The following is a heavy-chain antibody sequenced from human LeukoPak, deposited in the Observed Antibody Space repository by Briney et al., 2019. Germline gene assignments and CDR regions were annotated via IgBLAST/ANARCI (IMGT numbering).Heavy chain of an antibody. Sequence: GGSLRLSCAASGFTFSDYYMSWIRQAPGKGLDWVSYISSSGSTIYYADSVKGRFTISRDNAKNSLYLQMDSLRAEDTAVYYCARDGLLAAASFVYWGQGTLVTVSS. D-gene: IGHD6-13*01. J-gene: IGHJ4*02. CDR1: GFTFSDYY. V-gene: IGHV3-11*04. CDR3: ARDGLLAAASFVY. CDR2: ISSSGSTI.